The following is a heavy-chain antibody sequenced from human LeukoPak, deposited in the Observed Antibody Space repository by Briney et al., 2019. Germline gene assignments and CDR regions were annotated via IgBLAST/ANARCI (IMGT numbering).Heavy chain of an antibody. CDR3: ARAPEFDCSGGSCYP. J-gene: IGHJ5*02. CDR1: GGSISSSSYY. D-gene: IGHD2-15*01. Sequence: SETLSLTCTVSGGSISSSSYYWSWIRQPPGKGLEWIGEINHSGSTNYNPSLKSRVTISVDTSENQFSLKLSSVTAADTAVYYCARAPEFDCSGGSCYPWGQGTLVTVSS. V-gene: IGHV4-39*07. CDR2: INHSGST.